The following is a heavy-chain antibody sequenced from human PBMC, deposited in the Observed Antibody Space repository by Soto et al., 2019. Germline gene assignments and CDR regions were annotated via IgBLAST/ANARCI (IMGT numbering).Heavy chain of an antibody. J-gene: IGHJ4*02. Sequence: GGSLILSCAAAGFTFSSYSMNWVRQAPGKGLEWVSSISSSSSYIYYADSVKGRFTISRDNAKNSLYLQMNSLRAEDTAVYYCATRSRFSYCSSTSCYASLGIAAAGSDYWGQGTLVTVSS. CDR1: GFTFSSYS. CDR2: ISSSSSYI. CDR3: ATRSRFSYCSSTSCYASLGIAAAGSDY. D-gene: IGHD2-2*01. V-gene: IGHV3-21*01.